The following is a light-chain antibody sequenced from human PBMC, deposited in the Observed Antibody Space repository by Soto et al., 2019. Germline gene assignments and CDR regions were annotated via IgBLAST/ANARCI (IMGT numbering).Light chain of an antibody. CDR2: WAS. Sequence: DIVMTQSPGSLAVSLGERATVNCRSSRSVLSSSNNENFVAWYQQKAGQPPRLLIYWASTRQSGVPDRFSGSGSGTDFTLTIGSLQAEDVAVYYCQQYYSSPFTFGPGTKVDI. CDR1: RSVLSSSNNENF. V-gene: IGKV4-1*01. CDR3: QQYYSSPFT. J-gene: IGKJ3*01.